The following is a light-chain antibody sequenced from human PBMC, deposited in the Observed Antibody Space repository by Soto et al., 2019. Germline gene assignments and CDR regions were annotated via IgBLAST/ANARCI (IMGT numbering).Light chain of an antibody. CDR1: QGLKF. J-gene: IGKJ5*01. CDR3: QQANSFPIT. Sequence: DIQMTQSPSSVSASVGDTVTITCRASQGLKFLAWYQQKPGKAPRLLIYEATNLQSGVPPRFSGSGSGTDFTLTISSLQPEDFATYFCQQANSFPITCGQGTRREIK. V-gene: IGKV1-12*01. CDR2: EAT.